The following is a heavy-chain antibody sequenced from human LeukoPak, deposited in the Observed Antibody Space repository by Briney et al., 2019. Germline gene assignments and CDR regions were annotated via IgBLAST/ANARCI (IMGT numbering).Heavy chain of an antibody. D-gene: IGHD1-26*01. CDR2: INPSGGST. Sequence: ASVKVSCKASGYTFTSYYMHWVRQAPGQGLEWMGIINPSGGSTSYAQKFQGRVTMTRDTSTSPVYMELSSLRSEDTAVYYCARMWELLFSLDYWGQGTLVTVSS. CDR3: ARMWELLFSLDY. CDR1: GYTFTSYY. V-gene: IGHV1-46*01. J-gene: IGHJ4*02.